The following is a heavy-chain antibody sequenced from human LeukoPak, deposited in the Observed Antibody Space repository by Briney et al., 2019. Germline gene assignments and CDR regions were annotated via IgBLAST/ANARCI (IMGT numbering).Heavy chain of an antibody. Sequence: SQTLTLTCAISGDSVSSNSAAWNWIRQSPSRGLEWLGRTYYRSKWYNDYAVSVKSLITINPDTSKNQFSLQLNSVTPEDTAVYYCARGSQVDSSGWYWAWDYWGQGTLVTISS. CDR2: TYYRSKWYN. D-gene: IGHD6-19*01. V-gene: IGHV6-1*01. CDR3: ARGSQVDSSGWYWAWDY. J-gene: IGHJ4*02. CDR1: GDSVSSNSAA.